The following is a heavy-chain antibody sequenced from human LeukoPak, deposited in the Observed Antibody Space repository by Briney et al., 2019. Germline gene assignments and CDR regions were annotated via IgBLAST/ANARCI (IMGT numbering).Heavy chain of an antibody. D-gene: IGHD3-10*01. V-gene: IGHV3-21*01. J-gene: IGHJ6*02. Sequence: KPGGSLRLSCAVSGFTFSSYSMNWVRQAPGKGLEWVSSIDSSSNYIYTADSLKGRFTISRDNAKNSLYLQMNSLRAEDTALYYCARESGSGPFYYYGMDVWGQGTTVTVSS. CDR3: ARESGSGPFYYYGMDV. CDR1: GFTFSSYS. CDR2: IDSSSNYI.